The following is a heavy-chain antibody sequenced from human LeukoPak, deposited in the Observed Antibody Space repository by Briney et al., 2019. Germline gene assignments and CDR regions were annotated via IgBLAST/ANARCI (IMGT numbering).Heavy chain of an antibody. V-gene: IGHV3-30*03. Sequence: PGRSLRLSCAASGFTFSSYGMHWVRQAPGKGLEWVAVISYDGSNKYYADSVKGRFTISRDNSKNTLYLQMNSLGAEDTAVYYCAGCAGNSCYFDYWGQGTLVIVSS. D-gene: IGHD1-1*01. CDR2: ISYDGSNK. CDR3: AGCAGNSCYFDY. CDR1: GFTFSSYG. J-gene: IGHJ4*02.